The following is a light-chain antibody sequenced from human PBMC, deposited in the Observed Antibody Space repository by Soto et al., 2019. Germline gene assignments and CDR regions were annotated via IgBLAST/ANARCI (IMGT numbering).Light chain of an antibody. CDR3: QVWDGSSDHHV. CDR2: YDS. Sequence: SYELTQPPSVSVAPGETARIACGGNNIGSESVHWYQQKPGQAPVLIIYYDSARPSGIPERFSGSNTGNTATLIISRVEAGDEADYYCQVWDGSSDHHVCGGGTQLAVL. J-gene: IGLJ3*02. CDR1: NIGSES. V-gene: IGLV3-21*04.